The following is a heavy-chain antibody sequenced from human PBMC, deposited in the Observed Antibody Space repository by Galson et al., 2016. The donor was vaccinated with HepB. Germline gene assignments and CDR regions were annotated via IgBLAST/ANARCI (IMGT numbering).Heavy chain of an antibody. Sequence: SLRLSCAASGFSSSAYTIHWVRQGPDMRLEHVSAIHGEGTWTFNADSVRGRFSISRNNSKNTVYLQMDRLRPEDTAVYYCTRDENRGYWCFVVWGRGSLVTVSS. CDR2: IHGEGTWT. CDR1: GFSSSAYT. D-gene: IGHD5-12*01. J-gene: IGHJ4*02. CDR3: TRDENRGYWCFVV. V-gene: IGHV3-64*02.